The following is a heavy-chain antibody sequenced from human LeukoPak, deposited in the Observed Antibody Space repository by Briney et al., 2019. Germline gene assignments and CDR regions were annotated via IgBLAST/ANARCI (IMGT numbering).Heavy chain of an antibody. CDR2: IRSKAYGGTT. V-gene: IGHV3-49*03. CDR1: GFTFGDYA. Sequence: QPGGSLRLSCTASGFTFGDYAMSWFRQAPGKGLEWLGFIRSKAYGGTTEYAASVKGRFTISRDDSKSVAYLQMNSLKTEDTAVYYCTRASGPPYYFDYWGQGTLVAVSS. J-gene: IGHJ4*02. CDR3: TRASGPPYYFDY.